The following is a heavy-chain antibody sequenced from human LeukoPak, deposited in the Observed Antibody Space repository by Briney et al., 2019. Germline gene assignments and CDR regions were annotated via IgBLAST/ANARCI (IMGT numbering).Heavy chain of an antibody. Sequence: SETLSLTCTVSGGSISSYYWNWIRQPPGKGLEWIGYISYSGSTNYNPALKSGVTISVGTSKNQSSLKLSSVTAADTAVYYCAGGADSSGYYSIFYFDYWGQGTLVTVSS. CDR2: ISYSGST. D-gene: IGHD3-22*01. CDR1: GGSISSYY. CDR3: AGGADSSGYYSIFYFDY. V-gene: IGHV4-59*01. J-gene: IGHJ4*02.